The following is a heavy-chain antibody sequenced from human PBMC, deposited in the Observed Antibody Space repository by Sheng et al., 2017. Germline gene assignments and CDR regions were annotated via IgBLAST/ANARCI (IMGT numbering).Heavy chain of an antibody. CDR1: GYTFTSYG. D-gene: IGHD3-22*01. V-gene: IGHV1-18*01. CDR2: ISAYNGNT. CDR3: ARDRAWEGIVVVTDDDAFDI. Sequence: QVQLVQSGAEVKKPGASVKVSCKASGYTFTSYGISWVRQAPGQGLEWMGWISAYNGNTNYAQKLQGRVTMTTDTSTSTAYMELRSLRSDDTAVYYCARDRAWEGIVVVTDDDAFDIWGQGTMVTVSS. J-gene: IGHJ3*02.